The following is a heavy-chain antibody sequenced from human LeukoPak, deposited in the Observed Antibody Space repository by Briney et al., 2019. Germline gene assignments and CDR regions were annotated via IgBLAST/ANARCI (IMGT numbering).Heavy chain of an antibody. Sequence: PGGSLRLSCAASGFTFSSYAMSWVRQAPGKGLEWVSAISDSGGRRYYADSVKGRFTISSDNSKTTLYLQMNSLRAEDTAVYYCAKDREPTVTVLAYWGQGTLVTVSS. D-gene: IGHD4-17*01. V-gene: IGHV3-23*01. CDR2: ISDSGGRR. CDR3: AKDREPTVTVLAY. J-gene: IGHJ4*02. CDR1: GFTFSSYA.